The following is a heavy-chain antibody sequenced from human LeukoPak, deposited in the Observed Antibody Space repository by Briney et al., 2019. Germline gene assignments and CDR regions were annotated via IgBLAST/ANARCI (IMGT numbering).Heavy chain of an antibody. D-gene: IGHD1-26*01. J-gene: IGHJ3*02. CDR3: VKDRESGDGVWDAFDI. CDR2: IGDTDGLT. V-gene: IGHV3-23*01. CDR1: GLTFSRYA. Sequence: GGSLRLSCAASGLTFSRYAMSWARQAPGQGLEWVSSIGDTDGLTNYADSVNGRFSIYRDNSKNTLYLQMTDLRDEDTAVYYCVKDRESGDGVWDAFDIWGQGTTVIVSS.